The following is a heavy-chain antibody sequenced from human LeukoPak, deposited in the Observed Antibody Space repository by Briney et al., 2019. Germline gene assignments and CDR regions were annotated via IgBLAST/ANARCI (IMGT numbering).Heavy chain of an antibody. Sequence: ASVKVSCKASGGTFSSYAISWVRQAPGQGLEWMGGIIPIFGTANHAQKFQGRVTITTDESTSTAYMELGSLRSEDTAVYYCARGQVWGSYRRLDYWGQGTLVTVSS. V-gene: IGHV1-69*05. D-gene: IGHD3-16*02. CDR1: GGTFSSYA. CDR3: ARGQVWGSYRRLDY. J-gene: IGHJ4*02. CDR2: IIPIFGTA.